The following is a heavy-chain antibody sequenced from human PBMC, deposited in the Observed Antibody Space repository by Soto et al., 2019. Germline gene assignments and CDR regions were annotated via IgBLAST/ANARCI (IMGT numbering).Heavy chain of an antibody. V-gene: IGHV1-46*03. D-gene: IGHD3-10*01. CDR1: GYTLTGDY. J-gene: IGHJ3*02. CDR2: INPSGGST. Sequence: ASVKGSCKGSGYTLTGDYVGWVRQAPGQGLEWMGIINPSGGSTSYAQKFQGGVTMTRDTSTSTVYMELSSLRSEDTAVYYCASSPMVRGPHDAFDIWGQGTMVTVSS. CDR3: ASSPMVRGPHDAFDI.